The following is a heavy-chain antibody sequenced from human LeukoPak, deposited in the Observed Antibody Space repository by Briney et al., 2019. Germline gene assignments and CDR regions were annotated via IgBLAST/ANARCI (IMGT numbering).Heavy chain of an antibody. D-gene: IGHD3-10*01. CDR1: GGTFSSYT. CDR3: ARGYGSGSYSQFDY. Sequence: SVKVSCKASGGTFSSYTISWVRQAPGQGLEWMGRIIPIFGIANYAQKFQGRVTITADKSTSTAYMELSSLRSEDTAVYYCARGYGSGSYSQFDYWGQGTLVTVSS. V-gene: IGHV1-69*02. CDR2: IIPIFGIA. J-gene: IGHJ4*02.